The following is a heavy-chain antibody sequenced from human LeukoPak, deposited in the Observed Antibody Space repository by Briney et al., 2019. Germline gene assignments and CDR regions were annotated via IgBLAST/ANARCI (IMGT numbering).Heavy chain of an antibody. J-gene: IGHJ4*02. D-gene: IGHD5-18*01. V-gene: IGHV3-7*01. Sequence: PGGSLRLSCAASGFTFSSYAMHWVRQAPGKGLEWVANIKQDGSEKYYVDSVKGRFTISRDNAKNSLYLQMNSLRAEDTAVYYCARMPALYSYGYFDYWGQGTLVTVSS. CDR1: GFTFSSYA. CDR3: ARMPALYSYGYFDY. CDR2: IKQDGSEK.